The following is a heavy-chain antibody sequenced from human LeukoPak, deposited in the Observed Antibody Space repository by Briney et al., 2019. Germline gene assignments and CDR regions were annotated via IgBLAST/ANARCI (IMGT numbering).Heavy chain of an antibody. CDR1: GFTFRRHW. Sequence: AGGSLRLSCAASGFTFRRHWMSWVRQAPGKGPEWVANMRDDGSEEFYVNSVKGRFSISRDNAKNSLYLQVNSLRAEDTAVYYCARDLWLGERGLFFFEYWGQGVMVTVAS. D-gene: IGHD1-1*01. CDR3: ARDLWLGERGLFFFEY. V-gene: IGHV3-7*01. CDR2: MRDDGSEE. J-gene: IGHJ4*02.